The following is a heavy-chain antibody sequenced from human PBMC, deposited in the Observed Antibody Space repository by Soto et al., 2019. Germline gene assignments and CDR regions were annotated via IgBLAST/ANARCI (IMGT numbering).Heavy chain of an antibody. D-gene: IGHD3-16*02. Sequence: KQSQTLSLTCAISGDSVSSNSAAWNRIRQSPSRGLEWLGRTYYRSKWYNDYAVSVKSRITINPDTSKNQFSLQLNSVTPEDTAVYYCAREVDDYIWGSYRYTTFDYYYMDVWGKGTTVTVSS. CDR2: TYYRSKWYN. CDR1: GDSVSSNSAA. V-gene: IGHV6-1*01. J-gene: IGHJ6*03. CDR3: AREVDDYIWGSYRYTTFDYYYMDV.